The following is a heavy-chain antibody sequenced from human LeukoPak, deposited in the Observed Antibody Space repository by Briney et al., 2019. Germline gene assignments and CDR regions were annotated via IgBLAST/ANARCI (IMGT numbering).Heavy chain of an antibody. CDR1: GGSISSYY. CDR2: IYCSGST. Sequence: SETLSLTCTVSGGSISSYYWSWIRQPPGKGLEWIGYIYCSGSTNYNPSLKSRVTISVDTSKNQFSLKLSSVTAADTAVYYCARKGIAAAEPAFDIWGQGTMVTVSS. D-gene: IGHD6-13*01. J-gene: IGHJ3*02. CDR3: ARKGIAAAEPAFDI. V-gene: IGHV4-59*01.